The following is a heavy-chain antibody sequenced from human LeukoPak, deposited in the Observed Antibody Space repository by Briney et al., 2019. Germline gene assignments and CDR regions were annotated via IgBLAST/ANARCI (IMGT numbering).Heavy chain of an antibody. CDR1: GGSFSSSDYY. D-gene: IGHD1-14*01. CDR2: IYYSGTT. Sequence: SETLSLTCTVSGGSFSSSDYYWGWIRQPPGKGLEWIGSIYYSGTTYYNPSLKSRVTISVDTSKKQFSLKLRSVTAADMAVYYCARHEWGITNAFDIWGQGTMVTVSS. CDR3: ARHEWGITNAFDI. V-gene: IGHV4-39*01. J-gene: IGHJ3*02.